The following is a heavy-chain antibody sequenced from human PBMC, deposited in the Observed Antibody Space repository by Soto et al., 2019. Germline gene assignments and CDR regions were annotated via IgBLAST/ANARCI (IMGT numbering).Heavy chain of an antibody. D-gene: IGHD1-26*01. CDR3: ARDFGQLRGYFDY. Sequence: GGSLRLSCAASGFTVNSNYMSWVRQAPGKGLEWVSVIYSDGSTYYADSVKGRFIISRDNSNNTLYLQMNSLRAEDTAVYYCARDFGQLRGYFDYWGQGTLVTVSS. J-gene: IGHJ4*02. V-gene: IGHV3-66*01. CDR1: GFTVNSNY. CDR2: IYSDGST.